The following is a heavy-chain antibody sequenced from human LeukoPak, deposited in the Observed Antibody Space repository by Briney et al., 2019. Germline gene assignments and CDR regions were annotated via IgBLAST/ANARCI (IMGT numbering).Heavy chain of an antibody. CDR1: GYTFTCYY. J-gene: IGHJ5*02. D-gene: IGHD3-10*01. V-gene: IGHV1-2*02. CDR3: ARGTYGSGTYRWFDP. CDR2: INPDSGVA. Sequence: ASVKVSCKASGYTFTCYYMHWVRQAPGQGLEWMGWINPDSGVANYALDFQGRVTMTRDTSNSTVYMELSSLRSDDTAVYYCARGTYGSGTYRWFDPWGQGTEVTVSS.